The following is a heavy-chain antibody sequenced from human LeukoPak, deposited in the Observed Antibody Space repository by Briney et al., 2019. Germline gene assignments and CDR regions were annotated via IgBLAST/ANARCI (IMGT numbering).Heavy chain of an antibody. CDR3: AKRGGVIRVILVGFHKEAYYFDS. V-gene: IGHV3-23*01. CDR2: ISDSGGRT. J-gene: IGHJ4*02. D-gene: IGHD2-8*02. CDR1: GITLINYG. Sequence: HPGGSLTLSCAVSGITLINYGRIWLRQARGKGLEWVTGISDSGGRTNYADSVKGRFTISRDNPKNTLYLQMNNVRAEDTAVYFCAKRGGVIRVILVGFHKEAYYFDSWGQGALVTVSS.